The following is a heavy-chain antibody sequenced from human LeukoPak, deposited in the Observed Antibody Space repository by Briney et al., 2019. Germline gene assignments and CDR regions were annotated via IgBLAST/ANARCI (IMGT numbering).Heavy chain of an antibody. CDR3: ARSSYYDFSDY. CDR1: GYTFTSYD. Sequence: GASVKVSCKASGYTFTSYDINWVRQAPGQGLEWMGWMNPNSGNTGYAQKFQGRVTITRNTSISTAYMELSSLRSEDTAVYYCARSSYYDFSDYWGQGTLVTVSS. D-gene: IGHD3-3*01. J-gene: IGHJ4*02. V-gene: IGHV1-8*03. CDR2: MNPNSGNT.